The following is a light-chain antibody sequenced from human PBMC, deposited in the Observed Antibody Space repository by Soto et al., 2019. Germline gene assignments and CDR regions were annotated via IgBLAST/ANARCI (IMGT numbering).Light chain of an antibody. CDR1: QNVGTF. CDR3: QQYGRSPFT. Sequence: EVVLTQTPGTLSLSPGGRASLSCRASQNVGTFLAWYQQRPGQAPRLLIYGASSRASGIPDRFSGSGSGTDFTLTISRLEPEDFGVYYCQQYGRSPFTFGPGTKVDLK. J-gene: IGKJ3*01. CDR2: GAS. V-gene: IGKV3-20*01.